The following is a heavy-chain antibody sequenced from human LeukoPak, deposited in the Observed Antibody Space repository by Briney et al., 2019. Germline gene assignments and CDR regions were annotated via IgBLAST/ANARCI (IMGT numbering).Heavy chain of an antibody. J-gene: IGHJ1*01. CDR2: IIPIFGRT. V-gene: IGHV1-69*06. Sequence: GASVKVSCKTSGGTFSSYAISWVRQAPGQGREWMGGIIPIFGRTNYAQKFQGRVMITADTYTRTVYMEVSSMRSEDTAVYYCATYRSTWNPRFEYFQQWGQGTLVTVSS. CDR3: ATYRSTWNPRFEYFQQ. D-gene: IGHD6-13*01. CDR1: GGTFSSYA.